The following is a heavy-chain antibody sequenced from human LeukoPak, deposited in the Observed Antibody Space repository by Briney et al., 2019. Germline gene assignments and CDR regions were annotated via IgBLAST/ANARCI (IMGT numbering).Heavy chain of an antibody. Sequence: GGSLRLSCAVSLFTVSGHYMSWVRQAPGRGLEWASVMYSGGSTYYADSVKGRFTISRDNSKNTLYLQMHSLRAEDTAVYYCARSNYYDSRRFDSWGQGTLVTVSS. V-gene: IGHV3-53*01. D-gene: IGHD3-22*01. CDR1: LFTVSGHY. CDR2: MYSGGST. J-gene: IGHJ4*02. CDR3: ARSNYYDSRRFDS.